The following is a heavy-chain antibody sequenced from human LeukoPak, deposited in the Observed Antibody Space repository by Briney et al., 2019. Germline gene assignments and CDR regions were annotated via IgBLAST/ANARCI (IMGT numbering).Heavy chain of an antibody. J-gene: IGHJ4*02. CDR1: GGSISSYY. CDR2: IYTSGST. D-gene: IGHD5-12*01. V-gene: IGHV4-4*07. CDR3: ARVSGYDWESFYDY. Sequence: SETLSLTCTGSGGSISSYYWSWIRQPAGKGLEWIGRIYTSGSTNYNPSLKSRVTMSVDTSKNQFSLKLSSVTAADTAVYYCARVSGYDWESFYDYWGQGSLVTVSS.